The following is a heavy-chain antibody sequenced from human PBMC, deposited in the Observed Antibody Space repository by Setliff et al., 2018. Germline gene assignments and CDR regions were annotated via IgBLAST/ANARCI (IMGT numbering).Heavy chain of an antibody. CDR2: IYTTWST. D-gene: IGHD4-17*01. Sequence: TLSLTCTVSGDPMSSRRYYWAWIRQPAGKGLEWIGRIYTTWSTNYNPSLKSRVTISEDTSKNQLSLKVDSVTAADTAVYYCARHSSMTTMPLDPWGQGTLVTVSS. V-gene: IGHV4-61*02. J-gene: IGHJ5*02. CDR3: ARHSSMTTMPLDP. CDR1: GDPMSSRRYY.